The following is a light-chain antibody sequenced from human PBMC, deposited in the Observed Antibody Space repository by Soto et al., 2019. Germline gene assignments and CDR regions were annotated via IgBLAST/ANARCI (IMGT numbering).Light chain of an antibody. CDR2: GAS. V-gene: IGKV3-20*01. Sequence: EILLTQSLGTLSLSPGDRATLSCRASQSLSNSFLAWYQQKPGQTPRLLISGASIRATDIPDRFSGSGSGTDFTLTISRLEPEDFAVYFCQQYGRLPLSFGGGTKVEIK. CDR1: QSLSNSF. CDR3: QQYGRLPLS. J-gene: IGKJ4*01.